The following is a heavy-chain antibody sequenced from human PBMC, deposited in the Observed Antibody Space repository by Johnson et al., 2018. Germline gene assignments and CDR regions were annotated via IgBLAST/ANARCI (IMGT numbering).Heavy chain of an antibody. Sequence: QVQLQESGPGLVKPSETLSLTCSVSGGSISSYYWSWIRQPPGKGLEWIGYIYYTGSTNYNPSLKSRVTISVDTSKNQLSLRLTSVTTADTDVYSVASVGPNSGLKLVPFDIWGQGTMVNVSS. CDR2: IYYTGST. D-gene: IGHD1-26*01. CDR1: GGSISSYY. J-gene: IGHJ3*02. V-gene: IGHV4-59*01. CDR3: ASVGPNSGLKLVPFDI.